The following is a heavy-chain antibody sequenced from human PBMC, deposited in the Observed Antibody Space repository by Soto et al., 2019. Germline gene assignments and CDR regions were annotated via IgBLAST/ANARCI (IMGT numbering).Heavy chain of an antibody. Sequence: GASVKVSCKASGYSFTGDFLHWVRQAPGQGLEWLGWINPHSGVTKYARKFQGRVTMTRDTSISTAYTEVSRLTSDDTAVYFCARGLDDYGDRRLWYFDLWGRGTLVTVSS. CDR2: INPHSGVT. J-gene: IGHJ2*01. CDR3: ARGLDDYGDRRLWYFDL. CDR1: GYSFTGDF. V-gene: IGHV1-2*02. D-gene: IGHD4-17*01.